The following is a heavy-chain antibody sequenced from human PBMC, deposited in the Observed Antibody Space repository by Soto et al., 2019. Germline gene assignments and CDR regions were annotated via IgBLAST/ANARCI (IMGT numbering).Heavy chain of an antibody. CDR3: ARPPTVVAATGDAFDI. D-gene: IGHD2-15*01. CDR2: IYPGDSDT. Sequence: EVQLVQSGAEVKKPGESLKISCKGSGYSFTSYWIGWVRQMPGKGLEWMGIIYPGDSDTRYSPSFQGQVTISADKSISTAYLQWSSLKASDTSMYYCARPPTVVAATGDAFDIWGQGTMVTVSS. CDR1: GYSFTSYW. J-gene: IGHJ3*02. V-gene: IGHV5-51*03.